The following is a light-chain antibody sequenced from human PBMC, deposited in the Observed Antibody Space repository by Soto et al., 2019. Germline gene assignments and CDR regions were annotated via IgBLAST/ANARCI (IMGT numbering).Light chain of an antibody. CDR2: GAS. CDR3: LQYGSSPRT. V-gene: IGKV3-20*01. Sequence: EIVLTQSPGTLSLSPGERATLSCRASQSVSSNYLAWYQQKPGQAPRLLIYGASGRATGIPDRFSGSGSGTDFTLTISRLEPEDFAVYYCLQYGSSPRTFGQGTKVEIK. CDR1: QSVSSNY. J-gene: IGKJ1*01.